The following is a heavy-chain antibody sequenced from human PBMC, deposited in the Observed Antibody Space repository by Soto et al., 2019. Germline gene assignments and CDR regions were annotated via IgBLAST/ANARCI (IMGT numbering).Heavy chain of an antibody. J-gene: IGHJ4*02. CDR3: ARDNDYGDYENKIDY. Sequence: PGGSLRLSCAASGFTFSSYAMSWVRQAPGKGLEWVSAISGSGGSTYYADSVKGRFTISRDNSKNTLYLQMNSLRAEDTAVYYCARDNDYGDYENKIDYWGQGTLVTVSS. D-gene: IGHD4-17*01. V-gene: IGHV3-23*01. CDR1: GFTFSSYA. CDR2: ISGSGGST.